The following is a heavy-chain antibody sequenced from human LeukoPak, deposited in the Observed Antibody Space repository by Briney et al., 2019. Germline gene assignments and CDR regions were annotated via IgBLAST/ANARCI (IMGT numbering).Heavy chain of an antibody. CDR3: ARRPVAAEYFQH. CDR2: ISYDESKI. J-gene: IGHJ1*01. D-gene: IGHD6-25*01. CDR1: GFSFTNYA. Sequence: QPGGSLRLSCTGSGFSFTNYAMHWVRQAPGEGLEWVAVISYDESKICYADSVKGRFTISRDLSTNTLYLQMNSLTTEDTAMYFCARRPVAAEYFQHWGQGTLVTVSS. V-gene: IGHV3-30*03.